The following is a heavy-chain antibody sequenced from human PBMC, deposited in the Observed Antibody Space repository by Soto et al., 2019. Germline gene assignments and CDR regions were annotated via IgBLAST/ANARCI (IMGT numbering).Heavy chain of an antibody. Sequence: QVQLQESGPGLVKPSQTLSLTCTVSGGSIRGGDYYWSWIRQHPGKGLEWIGYNFYSGNSFYNPSLKSGVTISVDTSKNQFSLQLSSVTAADTAIYYCARLSSLYYNSDYGGYYFDYWGQGTLVSVSS. D-gene: IGHD3-10*01. V-gene: IGHV4-31*03. CDR3: ARLSSLYYNSDYGGYYFDY. J-gene: IGHJ4*02. CDR2: NFYSGNS. CDR1: GGSIRGGDYY.